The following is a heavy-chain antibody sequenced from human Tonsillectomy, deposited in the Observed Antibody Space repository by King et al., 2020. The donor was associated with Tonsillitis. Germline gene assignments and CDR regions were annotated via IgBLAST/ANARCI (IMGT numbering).Heavy chain of an antibody. CDR3: ARGSLTIFGVAPHY. D-gene: IGHD3-3*01. CDR2: INHSGST. Sequence: VQLQQWGAGLLKPSETLSLTCAVYGGSFSTYYWSWIRQPPGKGLEWIGEINHSGSTNYNPSLKSRVTISVDTSKNQFSLKVGSVTAADTALYYCARGSLTIFGVAPHYWGQGTLVTVSS. CDR1: GGSFSTYY. J-gene: IGHJ4*02. V-gene: IGHV4-34*01.